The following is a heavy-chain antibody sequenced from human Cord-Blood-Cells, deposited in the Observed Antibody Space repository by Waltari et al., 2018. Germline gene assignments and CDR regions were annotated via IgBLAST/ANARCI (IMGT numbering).Heavy chain of an antibody. V-gene: IGHV3-7*01. J-gene: IGHJ4*02. Sequence: EVQLVESGGGLVQPGGSLRLSCAASGFTFSSYWMSWVRQAPGKGLEWVANRKQDGSEEYYVDSEKGRFTIARDNAKNSLYLQMNSLRAEDTAVYYCARSPMYSSGWLNYWGQGTLVTVSS. CDR2: RKQDGSEE. D-gene: IGHD6-19*01. CDR1: GFTFSSYW. CDR3: ARSPMYSSGWLNY.